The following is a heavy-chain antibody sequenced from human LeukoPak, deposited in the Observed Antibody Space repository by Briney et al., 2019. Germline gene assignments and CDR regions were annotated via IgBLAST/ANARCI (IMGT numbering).Heavy chain of an antibody. CDR3: AKDLVAGSYLEYFQH. D-gene: IGHD3-10*01. CDR2: ISGSGGST. V-gene: IGHV3-23*01. J-gene: IGHJ1*01. Sequence: GGSLRLSCAASEFTFSSYAMSWVRQAPGKGLEWVSAISGSGGSTYYADSVKGRFTISRDNSKNTLYLQMNSLRAEDTAVYYCAKDLVAGSYLEYFQHWGQGTLVTVSS. CDR1: EFTFSSYA.